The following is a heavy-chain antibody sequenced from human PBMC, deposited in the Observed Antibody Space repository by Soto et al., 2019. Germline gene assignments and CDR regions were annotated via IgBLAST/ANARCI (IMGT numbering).Heavy chain of an antibody. J-gene: IGHJ4*02. CDR3: ATAAGTGY. D-gene: IGHD6-13*01. Sequence: EVQLVESGGGLVQPGRSLRLSCAASGFTFDDYAMHWVRQAPGKGLEWVSGISWNSGSIGYADSVKGRFTISIDNAKNSLYLQMNSLRAEDTALYYCATAAGTGYWGQGTLVTVSS. CDR1: GFTFDDYA. CDR2: ISWNSGSI. V-gene: IGHV3-9*01.